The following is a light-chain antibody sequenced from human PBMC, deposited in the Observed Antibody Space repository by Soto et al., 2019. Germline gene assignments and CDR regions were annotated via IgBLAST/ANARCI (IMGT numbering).Light chain of an antibody. J-gene: IGKJ2*01. V-gene: IGKV3D-20*01. CDR1: QSVSSSY. Sequence: EIVLTQSPATLSLSPGERDSLSCGASQSVSSSYLAWYQQKPGLAPRLLIYETSSRATGITDRFSGSGSGTDFTLTISRLEPEAFAVYHYQHLGSSPVTFGQGTKLDIK. CDR2: ETS. CDR3: QHLGSSPVT.